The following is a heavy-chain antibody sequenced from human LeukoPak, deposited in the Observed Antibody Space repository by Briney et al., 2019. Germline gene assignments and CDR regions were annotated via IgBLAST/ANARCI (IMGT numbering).Heavy chain of an antibody. V-gene: IGHV1-46*01. D-gene: IGHD6-13*01. J-gene: IGHJ5*02. CDR2: INPSGGST. CDR1: GYTFTGYY. CDR3: ARDFPHHIAAAGTDWFDP. Sequence: GASVKVSCKASGYTFTGYYMHWVRQAPGQGLEWMGIINPSGGSTSYAQKFQGRVTMTRDMSTSTVYMELSSLRSEDTAVYYCARDFPHHIAAAGTDWFDPWGQGTLVTVSS.